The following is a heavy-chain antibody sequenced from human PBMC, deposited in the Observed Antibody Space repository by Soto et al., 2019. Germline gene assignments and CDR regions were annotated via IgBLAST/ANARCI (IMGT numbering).Heavy chain of an antibody. CDR3: ARDPSEGRVGNWFES. D-gene: IGHD2-2*01. CDR2: ISSSTSYV. J-gene: IGHJ5*01. CDR1: GFTFSRYG. V-gene: IGHV3-21*06. Sequence: GGSLRLSCAASGFTFSRYGMNWLRQSPGKGLERVASISSSTSYVYYADSVKGRFSTSRDNAKNILYLEMYGLRTEDTAVYYCARDPSEGRVGNWFESWGQGTLVTVSS.